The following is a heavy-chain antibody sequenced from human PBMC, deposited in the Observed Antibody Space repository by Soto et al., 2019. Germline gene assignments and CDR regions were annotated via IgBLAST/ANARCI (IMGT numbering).Heavy chain of an antibody. CDR1: GFHVSSNY. V-gene: IGHV3-66*04. Sequence: GGSLSLSCAASGFHVSSNYMSWVRQAPGKGLEWVSVIYTGGSTYYPDSVKGRFTISRDNSKNTLYLQMNSLRAEDTAVYYCARLVVGPSYYFDYWGQGTLVTVSS. J-gene: IGHJ4*02. CDR3: ARLVVGPSYYFDY. D-gene: IGHD3-22*01. CDR2: IYTGGST.